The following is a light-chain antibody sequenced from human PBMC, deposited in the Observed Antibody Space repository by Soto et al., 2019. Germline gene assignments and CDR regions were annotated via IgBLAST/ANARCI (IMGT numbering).Light chain of an antibody. J-gene: IGLJ2*01. CDR3: SSYAGSNRVV. V-gene: IGLV2-8*01. CDR1: SSDVGGSYY. Sequence: QSALTQPPSASGSPGQSVSISCNGTSSDVGGSYYVSWYQQYPGKAPKLIIYEVSTRPSGVPDRFSGSKSGNTASLTVSGLQAEDEADYYCSSYAGSNRVVFGGGTKLTV. CDR2: EVS.